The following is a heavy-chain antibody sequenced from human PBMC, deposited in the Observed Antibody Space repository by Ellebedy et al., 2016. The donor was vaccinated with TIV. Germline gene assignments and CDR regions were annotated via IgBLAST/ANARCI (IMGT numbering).Heavy chain of an antibody. CDR2: MIGSGSKT. D-gene: IGHD6-19*01. V-gene: IGHV3-23*01. Sequence: PGGSLRLSCAASGFTFTSYAMSWVRQAPGKGLEWVSTMIGSGSKTYYADSVKGRFTISRDNSKNTVYLQMNSLRVEDTALYFCARNRDANGWYVDLWGQGTLVTVSS. CDR3: ARNRDANGWYVDL. J-gene: IGHJ5*02. CDR1: GFTFTSYA.